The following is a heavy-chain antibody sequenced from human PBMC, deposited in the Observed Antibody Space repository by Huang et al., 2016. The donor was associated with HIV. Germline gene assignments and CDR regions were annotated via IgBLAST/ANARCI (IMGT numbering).Heavy chain of an antibody. J-gene: IGHJ3*01. Sequence: QIQLAQSGAEVKKPGASVKVSCKASGYTFTNYDINWVRQASGQGLDWMGGMNPKSGNVGYTKKCQGRVAILRNSSINTSYLEVTSLTSEDTAVYYCARGFGINYNHEAFDVWGQGTMVTVSS. CDR2: MNPKSGNV. CDR1: GYTFTNYD. D-gene: IGHD3-10*01. V-gene: IGHV1-8*01. CDR3: ARGFGINYNHEAFDV.